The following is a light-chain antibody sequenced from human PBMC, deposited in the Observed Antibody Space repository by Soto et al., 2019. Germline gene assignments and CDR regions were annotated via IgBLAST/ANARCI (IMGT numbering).Light chain of an antibody. Sequence: DIQMTQSPSSLSASVGDRVTINCRASQSISSYLNWYQQKPGKAPKLLIYAASSLQSGVPSRFSGSGSGTDFTLTISSLQPEDFATYYCQQSYSTPWTFGQGTKGGYQ. CDR3: QQSYSTPWT. J-gene: IGKJ1*01. CDR1: QSISSY. CDR2: AAS. V-gene: IGKV1-39*01.